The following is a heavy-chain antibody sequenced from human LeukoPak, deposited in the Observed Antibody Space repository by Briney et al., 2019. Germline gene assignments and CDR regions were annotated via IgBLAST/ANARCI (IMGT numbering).Heavy chain of an antibody. V-gene: IGHV1-2*02. D-gene: IGHD1-26*01. CDR3: ARGAYFSGSYRIYYFDY. CDR1: GYTFSDYA. J-gene: IGHJ4*02. CDR2: INPNSGGT. Sequence: GASVKVSCKASGYTFSDYAIHWVRQAPGQGLEWMGWINPNSGGTNYAQKFQGRVTMTRDTSISTAYMELSRLRSDDTAVYYCARGAYFSGSYRIYYFDYWGQGTLVTVSS.